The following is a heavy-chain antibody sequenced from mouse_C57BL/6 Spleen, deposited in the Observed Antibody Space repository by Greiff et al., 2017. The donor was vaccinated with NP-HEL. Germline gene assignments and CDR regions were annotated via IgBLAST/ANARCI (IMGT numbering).Heavy chain of an antibody. D-gene: IGHD3-2*02. CDR1: GYTFTSYW. Sequence: QVQLQQSGAELVKPGASVKLSCKASGYTFTSYWVHWVKQRPGQGLEWIGMIHPNSGSTNYNEKFKSKATLTVDKSSSTAYMQLSSLTSEDSAVYYCARAAHAFDYWGQGTTLTVSS. V-gene: IGHV1-64*01. J-gene: IGHJ2*01. CDR3: ARAAHAFDY. CDR2: IHPNSGST.